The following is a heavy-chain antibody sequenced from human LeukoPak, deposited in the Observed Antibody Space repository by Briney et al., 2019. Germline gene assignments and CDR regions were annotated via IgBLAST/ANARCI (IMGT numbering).Heavy chain of an antibody. CDR3: ARATGSIAAATSYYFDY. CDR2: IYYSGST. D-gene: IGHD6-13*01. V-gene: IGHV4-39*01. CDR1: GGSISSSSYY. Sequence: SETLSLTCTVSGGSISSSSYYWGWLRQPPGKGLEWIVSIYYSGSTYYNPSLKSRVTISVDTSKNQFSLKLSSVTAADTAVYYCARATGSIAAATSYYFDYWGQGTLVTVSS. J-gene: IGHJ4*02.